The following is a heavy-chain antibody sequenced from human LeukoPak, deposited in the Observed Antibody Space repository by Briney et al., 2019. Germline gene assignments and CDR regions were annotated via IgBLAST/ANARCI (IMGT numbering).Heavy chain of an antibody. J-gene: IGHJ4*02. Sequence: PSETLSLTCTVSGGSISSYYWGWIRQPPGKGLEWIGSIYYSGSTYYNPSLKSRVTISVDTSKNQFSLKLSSVTAADTAVYYCASDTAMVTLMSDYWGQGTLVTVSS. CDR1: GGSISSYY. CDR3: ASDTAMVTLMSDY. V-gene: IGHV4-39*01. CDR2: IYYSGST. D-gene: IGHD5-18*01.